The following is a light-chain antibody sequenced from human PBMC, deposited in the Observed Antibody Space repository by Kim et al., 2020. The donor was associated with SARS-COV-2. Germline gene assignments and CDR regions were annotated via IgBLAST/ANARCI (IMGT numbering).Light chain of an antibody. CDR2: GAS. CDR3: QQFNTYPRT. CDR1: QDIRND. Sequence: ASVGDRVTRACRESQDIRNDVGWDQQKPGKAPKGLIFGASTLKGGVPTRFRGSGSGTEFNLTISSLQPEDFATYYCQQFNTYPRTFGGGTKVDIK. J-gene: IGKJ4*01. V-gene: IGKV1-17*01.